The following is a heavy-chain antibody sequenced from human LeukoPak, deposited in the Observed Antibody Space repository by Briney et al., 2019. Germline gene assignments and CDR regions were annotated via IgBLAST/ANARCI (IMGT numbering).Heavy chain of an antibody. J-gene: IGHJ4*02. Sequence: GGSLRLSCAASGFTFSSYSMDWVRQAPGKGLEWVSSISSSSSYIYYADSVKGRFTISRDNAKNSLYLQMNSLRAEDTAVYYCARDRQQDYFDYWGQGTLVTVSS. CDR1: GFTFSSYS. D-gene: IGHD6-13*01. CDR3: ARDRQQDYFDY. CDR2: ISSSSSYI. V-gene: IGHV3-21*01.